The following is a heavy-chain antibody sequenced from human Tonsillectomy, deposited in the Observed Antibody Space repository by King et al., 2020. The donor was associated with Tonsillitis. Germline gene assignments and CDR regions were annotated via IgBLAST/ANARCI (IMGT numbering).Heavy chain of an antibody. J-gene: IGHJ4*02. CDR1: GFTFRSYA. CDR3: AKSGTVAPTGSLYF. D-gene: IGHD1-14*01. CDR2: ITGSGGGT. Sequence: VQLVESGGGLVQPGGSLRLSCAASGFTFRSYAMSWVRQAPGKGLEWVSGITGSGGGTYYADPVKGRFTISRDNSKKTLYLQMNSLRAEDTAVYYCAKSGTVAPTGSLYFWGQGTLVTVSS. V-gene: IGHV3-23*04.